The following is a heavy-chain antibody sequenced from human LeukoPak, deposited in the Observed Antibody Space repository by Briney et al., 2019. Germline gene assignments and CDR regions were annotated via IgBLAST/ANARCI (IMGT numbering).Heavy chain of an antibody. J-gene: IGHJ4*02. CDR2: ISYDGSNK. CDR1: RFTFSNYA. V-gene: IGHV3-30-3*01. D-gene: IGHD5-24*01. Sequence: GGSLRLSCEASRFTFSNYAMHWVRQAPGKGLEWVAVISYDGSNKYYADSVKGRFTISRDISKNTLYLQMNSLRAEDTAVYYCARDRTRDGYNQGRVFDYWGQGTLVTVSS. CDR3: ARDRTRDGYNQGRVFDY.